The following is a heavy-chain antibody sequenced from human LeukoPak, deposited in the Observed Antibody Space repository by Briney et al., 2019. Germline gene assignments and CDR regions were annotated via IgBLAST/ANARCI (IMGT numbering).Heavy chain of an antibody. CDR3: ARDGGLSINCYYYGMDV. D-gene: IGHD3-10*01. V-gene: IGHV3-11*01. CDR2: ISSSGSTI. Sequence: GGSLRLSCAASGFTFSDYYMSWIRQAPGKGLEWVSYISSSGSTIYYADSVKGRFTISRDNAKNPLYLQMNSLRAEDTAVYYCARDGGLSINCYYYGMDVWGQGTTVTVSS. CDR1: GFTFSDYY. J-gene: IGHJ6*02.